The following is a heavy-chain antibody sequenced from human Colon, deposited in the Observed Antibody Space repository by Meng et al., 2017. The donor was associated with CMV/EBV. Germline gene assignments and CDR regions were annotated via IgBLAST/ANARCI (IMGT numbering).Heavy chain of an antibody. V-gene: IGHV3-7*01. CDR2: TNEDGSDK. D-gene: IGHD2-2*01. Sequence: GESLKISCAASGSSFSNSWMIWVRRAPGKGLEWVAKTNEDGSDKYYVDSVKGRFTISRDNAKNSLYLQMNSLRAEDTAVYYCATLDPKLGYCSSTSCYTGDYWGQGTLVTVSS. CDR3: ATLDPKLGYCSSTSCYTGDY. J-gene: IGHJ4*02. CDR1: GSSFSNSW.